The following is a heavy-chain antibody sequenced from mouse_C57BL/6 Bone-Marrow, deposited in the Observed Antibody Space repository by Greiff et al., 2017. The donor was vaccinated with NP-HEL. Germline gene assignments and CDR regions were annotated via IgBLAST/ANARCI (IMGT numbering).Heavy chain of an antibody. CDR2: IYPGGGYT. J-gene: IGHJ2*01. V-gene: IGHV1-63*01. CDR1: GYTFTNYW. CDR3: ALHGTRGFDY. D-gene: IGHD4-1*01. Sequence: QVQLQQSGAELVRPGTSVKMSCKASGYTFTNYWIGWAKQRPGQGLEWIGDIYPGGGYTNYNEKFKGKATLTADKSSSTAYMQFSSLTSEDAAIYYSALHGTRGFDYWGQGTTLTVSS.